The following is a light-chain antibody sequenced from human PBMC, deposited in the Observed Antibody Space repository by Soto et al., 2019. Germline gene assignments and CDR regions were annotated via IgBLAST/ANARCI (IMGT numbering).Light chain of an antibody. CDR2: GAS. V-gene: IGKV3-15*01. CDR3: QQYNNWPPWT. Sequence: EILMTQSPATLSVSPGERATLSCRASQSVSSNLAWYQQKPGQAPRLLIYGASTRATGIPARFSGGGSGTEFTLTISSLQSEDFAVYYCQQYNNWPPWTFGQGTKVEIK. CDR1: QSVSSN. J-gene: IGKJ1*01.